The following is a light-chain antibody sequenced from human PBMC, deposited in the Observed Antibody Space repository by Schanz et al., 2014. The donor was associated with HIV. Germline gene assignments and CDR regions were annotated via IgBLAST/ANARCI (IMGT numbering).Light chain of an antibody. CDR1: SSDVGGYNY. CDR2: DVN. J-gene: IGLJ2*01. CDR3: AAWDDSLSGVVV. Sequence: QSVLTQPRSVSGSPGQSVAISCTGTSSDVGGYNYVSWYQQHPGKAPKLMIYDVNKRPSGVPDRFSGSKSGTSASLALSGLRSEDEADYYCAAWDDSLSGVVVFGGGTMLAVL. V-gene: IGLV2-11*01.